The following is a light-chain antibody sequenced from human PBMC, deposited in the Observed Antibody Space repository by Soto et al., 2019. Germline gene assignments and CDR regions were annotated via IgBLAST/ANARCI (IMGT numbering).Light chain of an antibody. Sequence: DIQMTQSPSTLSASVGARVTITCRASQSMNDWLAWFQQKPGKAPKVLIYDASSLQSGVPSRFSGSGSGTEFTLTIDGLQPDDVATYYCLRYNAFSQTFGQGTK. V-gene: IGKV1-5*01. J-gene: IGKJ1*01. CDR3: LRYNAFSQT. CDR2: DAS. CDR1: QSMNDW.